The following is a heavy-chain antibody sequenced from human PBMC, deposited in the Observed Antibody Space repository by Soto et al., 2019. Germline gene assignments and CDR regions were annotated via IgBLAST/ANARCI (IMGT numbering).Heavy chain of an antibody. V-gene: IGHV4-59*01. D-gene: IGHD3-9*01. CDR2: IYYSGST. CDR3: ARGPPFYDILTGSMDV. J-gene: IGHJ6*03. CDR1: GGSISSYY. Sequence: SETLSLTCTVSGGSISSYYWSWIRQPPGKGLEWIGYIYYSGSTNYNPSLKSRVTISVDTSKNQFSLKLSSVTAADTAVYYCARGPPFYDILTGSMDVWGKGTTVTVSS.